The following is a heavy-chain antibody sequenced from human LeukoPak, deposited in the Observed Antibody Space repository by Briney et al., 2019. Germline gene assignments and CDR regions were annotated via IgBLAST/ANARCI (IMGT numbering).Heavy chain of an antibody. J-gene: IGHJ5*02. Sequence: PGGSLRLSCAASGFTFSSYAMSWVRQSPGTGLEWVSAISGSGGSTYYADSVKGRFTISRDNSKNTLYLQMNSLRAEDTAVYYCAKLRYKEAPDKYRLLSTNNWFDPWGQGTLVTVSS. D-gene: IGHD5-18*01. V-gene: IGHV3-23*01. CDR3: AKLRYKEAPDKYRLLSTNNWFDP. CDR1: GFTFSSYA. CDR2: ISGSGGST.